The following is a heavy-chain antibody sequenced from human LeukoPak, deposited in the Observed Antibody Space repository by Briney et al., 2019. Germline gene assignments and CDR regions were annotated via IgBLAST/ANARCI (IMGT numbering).Heavy chain of an antibody. CDR3: ARGLYVGTRT. Sequence: SETLSLTCTVSGYSISSGYYWGWIRQPPGKGLEWIGSIYHSGGTYYNPSLKSRVTISVDTSKNQFSLKLSSVTAADTAVYYCARGLYVGTRTWGQGTLVTVSS. CDR2: IYHSGGT. V-gene: IGHV4-38-2*02. CDR1: GYSISSGYY. J-gene: IGHJ5*02. D-gene: IGHD1-1*01.